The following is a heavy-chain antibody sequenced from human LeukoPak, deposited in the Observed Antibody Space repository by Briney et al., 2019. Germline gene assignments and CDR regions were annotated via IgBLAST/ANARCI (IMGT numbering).Heavy chain of an antibody. Sequence: GGSLRLSCAASGFNFNTYTMNWVRQAPGKGLEWVSSISSDSSYIYYADAVHGRFTVSRDNAKYSLYLQMNSLRAEDTAVYYCARADSGYDPDYWGQGTLVTVSS. CDR2: ISSDSSYI. V-gene: IGHV3-21*01. J-gene: IGHJ4*02. CDR3: ARADSGYDPDY. D-gene: IGHD5-12*01. CDR1: GFNFNTYT.